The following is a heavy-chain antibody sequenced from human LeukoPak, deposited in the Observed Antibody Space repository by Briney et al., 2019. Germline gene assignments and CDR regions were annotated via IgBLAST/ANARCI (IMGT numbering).Heavy chain of an antibody. J-gene: IGHJ5*02. CDR3: AEGYNNYVNNWFDP. CDR1: GFTFSIYA. CDR2: ISGGGGST. D-gene: IGHD4-11*01. V-gene: IGHV3-23*01. Sequence: PGGSLRLSCAASGFTFSIYAMSWVRQAPGKGLEWVSAISGGGGSTYYADSVKGRFTISRDISKSTLYLQMNSLRAEDTAVYYCAEGYNNYVNNWFDPWGQGALVTVSS.